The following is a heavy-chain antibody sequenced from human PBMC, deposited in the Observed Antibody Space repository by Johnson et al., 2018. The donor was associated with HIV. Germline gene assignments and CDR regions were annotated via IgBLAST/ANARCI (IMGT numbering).Heavy chain of an antibody. J-gene: IGHJ3*02. CDR1: GFTFSSYS. CDR2: ISYDGSNK. D-gene: IGHD3-3*01. CDR3: AKTLRFLEWLDDAFDI. Sequence: VQLLESGGGVVQPGRSLRLSCAASGFTFSSYSMHWVRQAPGKGLEWVAVISYDGSNKDYADSVKGRFTLSSDNSKNTLYLQMNSLRAADTAVYDCAKTLRFLEWLDDAFDIWGQGTMVTVSS. V-gene: IGHV3-30-3*01.